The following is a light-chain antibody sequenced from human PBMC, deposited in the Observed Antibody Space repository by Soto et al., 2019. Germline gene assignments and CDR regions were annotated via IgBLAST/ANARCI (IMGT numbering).Light chain of an antibody. CDR2: TAS. CDR1: QSIARR. V-gene: IGKV1-39*01. Sequence: DIQMIQSPSSLSASVGDRVTIYCRASQSIARRLNSYQQKPGATPKLLIYTASTLQSDVPSRFSASGSERDFTLTISDLQPEDFAIYYCQQSHNAPLTFGGGTKLEIK. CDR3: QQSHNAPLT. J-gene: IGKJ4*01.